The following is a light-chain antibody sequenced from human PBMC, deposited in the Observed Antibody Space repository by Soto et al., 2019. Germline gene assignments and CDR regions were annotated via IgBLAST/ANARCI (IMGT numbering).Light chain of an antibody. CDR2: DAS. CDR1: QSVSSR. J-gene: IGKJ4*01. V-gene: IGKV3-20*01. CDR3: QHYGSSPPLT. Sequence: EIVLRQSPGSLSLSPGERATLSCRASQSVSSRLAWYQQKPGQAPRLLIYDASSRATGIPDRFSGSGSGTDFTLTISRLEPEDFAVYYCQHYGSSPPLTFGGGTKVDIK.